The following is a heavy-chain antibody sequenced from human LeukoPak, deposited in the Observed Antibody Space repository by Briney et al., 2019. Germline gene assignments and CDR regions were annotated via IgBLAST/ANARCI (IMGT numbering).Heavy chain of an antibody. J-gene: IGHJ4*02. Sequence: ASVKVSCKTSGYTFTYYVISWVRQAPGQGLEWMGWINAYNGDTNDAQKFQGRVTMTTDTSTSTAYMELRSLRSDDTAVYYCARGEKPYDYWGQGTLVSVSS. CDR1: GYTFTYYV. V-gene: IGHV1-18*01. D-gene: IGHD1-26*01. CDR2: INAYNGDT. CDR3: ARGEKPYDY.